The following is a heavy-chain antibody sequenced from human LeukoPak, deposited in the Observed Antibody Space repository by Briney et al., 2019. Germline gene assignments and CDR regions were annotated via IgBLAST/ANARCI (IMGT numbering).Heavy chain of an antibody. CDR2: ISYGGSNK. D-gene: IGHD1-26*01. CDR1: GFTFSSSA. J-gene: IGHJ4*02. CDR3: ARDQGG. V-gene: IGHV3-30-3*01. Sequence: PGRSLRLFCAASGFTFSSSAMHWVRHAPGKGLEWVAVISYGGSNKYYADSVKGRFTISRDNSKNTLYLQMNSLRAEDTAVYYCARDQGGWGQGTLVTVSS.